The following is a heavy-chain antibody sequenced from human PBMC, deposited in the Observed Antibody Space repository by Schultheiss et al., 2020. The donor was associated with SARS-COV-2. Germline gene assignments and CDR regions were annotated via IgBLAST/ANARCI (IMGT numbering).Heavy chain of an antibody. V-gene: IGHV3-23*01. D-gene: IGHD1-7*01. Sequence: GGFLRLSCAASGFTFSSYSMNWVRQAPGKGLEWVSAISGSGGSTYYADSVKGRFTISRDNSKNTLYLQMNSLRAEDTAVYYCANQELPGVDYWGQGTLVTVSS. CDR2: ISGSGGST. J-gene: IGHJ4*02. CDR3: ANQELPGVDY. CDR1: GFTFSSYS.